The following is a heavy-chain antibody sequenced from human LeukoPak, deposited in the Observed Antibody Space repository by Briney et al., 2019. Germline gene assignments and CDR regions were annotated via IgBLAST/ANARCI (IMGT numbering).Heavy chain of an antibody. V-gene: IGHV4-39*07. D-gene: IGHD3-22*01. CDR3: AREGYYYDSSGYYGGYFQH. Sequence: SETLSLTCTVSGGSISDSSHFWGWIRQPPGTGLEWCGSFYYSGGTSYYNPSLKSRVTISVDTSKNQFSLKLSSVTAADTAVYYCAREGYYYDSSGYYGGYFQHWGQGTLVTVSS. CDR2: FYYSGGT. CDR1: GGSISDSSHF. J-gene: IGHJ1*01.